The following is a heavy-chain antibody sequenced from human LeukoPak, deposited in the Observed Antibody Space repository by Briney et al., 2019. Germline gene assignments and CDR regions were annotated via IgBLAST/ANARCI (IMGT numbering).Heavy chain of an antibody. CDR3: AKGGLWYLRGITMIVVTTYFDY. Sequence: PSETLSLTCTVSGGSISSYYWSWIRQPPGKGLEWIGYIYYSGYTNYNPSLKSRVTISVDTSKNQFSLKLSSVTAADTAVYYCAKGGLWYLRGITMIVVTTYFDYWGQGTLVTVSS. V-gene: IGHV4-59*01. CDR1: GGSISSYY. CDR2: IYYSGYT. J-gene: IGHJ4*02. D-gene: IGHD3-22*01.